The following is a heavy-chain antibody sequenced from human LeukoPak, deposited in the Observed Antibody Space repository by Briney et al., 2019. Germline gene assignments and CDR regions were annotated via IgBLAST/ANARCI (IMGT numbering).Heavy chain of an antibody. D-gene: IGHD6-13*01. V-gene: IGHV4-59*12. Sequence: SETLSLTCTVSGGSISSYYWSWIRQPPGKGLEWIGYIYYSGSTNYNPSLKSRVTMSVDTSKNQFSLKLSSVTAADTAVYYCARARGIAAAGTQDYYYYYMDVWGKGTTVTISS. CDR3: ARARGIAAAGTQDYYYYYMDV. CDR2: IYYSGST. J-gene: IGHJ6*03. CDR1: GGSISSYY.